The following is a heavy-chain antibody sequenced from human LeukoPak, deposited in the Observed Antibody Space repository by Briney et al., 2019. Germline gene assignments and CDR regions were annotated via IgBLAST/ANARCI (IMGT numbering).Heavy chain of an antibody. D-gene: IGHD3-9*01. J-gene: IGHJ6*02. CDR1: GFTFSSYG. V-gene: IGHV3-30*03. Sequence: QPGRSLRLSCAASGFTFSSYGMHWVRQAPGKGLEWVAVISYDGSNKYYADSVKGRFTISRDNSKNTLYLQMNSLRAEDTAVYYCARLPLTGYSRGYYYGMDVWGQGTTVTVSS. CDR2: ISYDGSNK. CDR3: ARLPLTGYSRGYYYGMDV.